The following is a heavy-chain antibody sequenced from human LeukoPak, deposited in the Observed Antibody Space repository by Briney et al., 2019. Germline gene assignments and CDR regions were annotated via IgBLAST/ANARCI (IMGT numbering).Heavy chain of an antibody. CDR2: INPNSGGT. V-gene: IGHV1-2*02. CDR3: ASGRLYDSSGYLDDAFDI. Sequence: ASVKVSCKASGYTLTGYYMHWVRQAPGQGLEWMGWINPNSGGTNYAQKFQGRVTMTRDTSISTAYMELSRLRSDDTAVYYCASGRLYDSSGYLDDAFDIWGQGTMVTVSS. J-gene: IGHJ3*02. CDR1: GYTLTGYY. D-gene: IGHD3-22*01.